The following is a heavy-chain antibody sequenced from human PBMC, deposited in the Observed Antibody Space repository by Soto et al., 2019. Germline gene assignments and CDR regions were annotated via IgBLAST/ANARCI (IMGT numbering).Heavy chain of an antibody. CDR1: GYTFTSYG. CDR2: ISAYNGNT. D-gene: IGHD6-6*01. Sequence: QVQLVQSGAEVKKPGASVKVSCKASGYTFTSYGISWVRQAPGQGLEWMGWISAYNGNTNYAQKLLGRVTMTTDTSTSTAYMELRSLRSDDTAVYYCAMNEGAARPSYYYGMDVWGQGTTVTVSS. J-gene: IGHJ6*02. CDR3: AMNEGAARPSYYYGMDV. V-gene: IGHV1-18*04.